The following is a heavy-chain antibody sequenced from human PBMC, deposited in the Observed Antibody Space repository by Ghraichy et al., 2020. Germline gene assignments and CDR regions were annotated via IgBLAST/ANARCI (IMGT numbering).Heavy chain of an antibody. CDR1: GYTFTGYY. J-gene: IGHJ4*02. CDR2: INPDTGDT. V-gene: IGHV1-2*06. CDR3: ARDGYSTSDY. D-gene: IGHD6-13*01. Sequence: ASVKVSCKASGYTFTGYYMHWVRQAPGQGLEWMGRINPDTGDTDYAQKFQGRVTMTLDTSISTAYMELSRLRSDDTAVYYCARDGYSTSDYWGQGTLVTVSS.